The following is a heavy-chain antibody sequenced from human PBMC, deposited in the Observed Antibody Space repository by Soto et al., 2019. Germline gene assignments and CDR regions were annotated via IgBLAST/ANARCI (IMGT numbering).Heavy chain of an antibody. CDR2: ISSRGNTI. CDR1: GFTFSSYE. V-gene: IGHV3-48*03. Sequence: EVQLVESGGGLVQPGGSLRLSCAASGFTFSSYEMNWVRQAPGKGLGWVSYISSRGNTIYYADSVKGRFTISRDNAKNSLYLQMNSLRAEDTAVYYCPRYHKGGYYYYGMDVWGQGTTVTVSS. CDR3: PRYHKGGYYYYGMDV. J-gene: IGHJ6*02.